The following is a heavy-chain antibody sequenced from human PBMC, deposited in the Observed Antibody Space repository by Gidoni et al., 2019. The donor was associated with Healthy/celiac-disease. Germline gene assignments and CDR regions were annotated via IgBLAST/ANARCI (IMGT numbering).Heavy chain of an antibody. CDR2: IISSSSTI. V-gene: IGHV3-48*01. Sequence: EVQLVESGGGLVQPGGSLRLSCAASGFTFSSYSMNWVRQAPGMGLEWVSYIISSSSTIYYADSVKGRFTISRDNAKNSLYLQMNSLRAEDTAVYYCARCGYSYGSYYYYYYMDVWGKGTTVTVSS. D-gene: IGHD5-18*01. CDR3: ARCGYSYGSYYYYYYMDV. CDR1: GFTFSSYS. J-gene: IGHJ6*03.